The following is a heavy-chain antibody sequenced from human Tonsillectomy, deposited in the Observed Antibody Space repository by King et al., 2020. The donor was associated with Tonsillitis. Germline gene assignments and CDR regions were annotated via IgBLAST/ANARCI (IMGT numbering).Heavy chain of an antibody. J-gene: IGHJ6*02. V-gene: IGHV4-31*03. CDR1: GGSVSSGGYC. Sequence: VQLQESGPGLVKPSQTLSLTCTVSGGSVSSGGYCWSWIRQHPGKGLGWIGYMYNSGSNDYNPSLKSRVTISVDTSKNQFSLKLSSVTAADTAVYYCARVVPAAPRSYYYSGMDVWGQGTTVTVSS. CDR2: MYNSGSN. D-gene: IGHD2-2*01. CDR3: ARVVPAAPRSYYYSGMDV.